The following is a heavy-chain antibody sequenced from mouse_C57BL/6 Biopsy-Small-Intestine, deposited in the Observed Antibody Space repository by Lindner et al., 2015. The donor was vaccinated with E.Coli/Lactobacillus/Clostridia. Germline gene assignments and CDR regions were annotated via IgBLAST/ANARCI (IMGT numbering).Heavy chain of an antibody. CDR3: ARDYYDYDRGDY. Sequence: VQLQESGPELVKPGASVKMSCKASGYIFTGYVMHWVKQKPGQGLEWIGYINPYNDGTKYNEKFEGKATLTSDKSSSAACMELSSLTSEDSAVYYCARDYYDYDRGDYWGQGTTLTVSP. V-gene: IGHV1-14*01. CDR2: INPYNDGT. J-gene: IGHJ2*01. D-gene: IGHD2-4*01. CDR1: GYIFTGYV.